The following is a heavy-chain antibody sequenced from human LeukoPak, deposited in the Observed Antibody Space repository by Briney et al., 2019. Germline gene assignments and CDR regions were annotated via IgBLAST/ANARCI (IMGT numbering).Heavy chain of an antibody. CDR2: IYYSGGT. D-gene: IGHD4-17*01. CDR1: GGSMNNYY. CDR3: ARFNTVTTLLYFDY. V-gene: IGHV4-59*01. J-gene: IGHJ4*02. Sequence: PSETLSLTCTVSGGSMNNYYWGWIRQSPGKGLEWIGYIYYSGGTKYKTSLESRVTILIDTSKNQFSLKLSSVTAADTAMYFCARFNTVTTLLYFDYWGQGNLVTVSS.